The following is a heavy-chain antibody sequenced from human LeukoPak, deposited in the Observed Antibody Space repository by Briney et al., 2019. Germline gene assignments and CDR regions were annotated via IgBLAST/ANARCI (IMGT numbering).Heavy chain of an antibody. CDR3: ARPFSDFWSGYYSPFDS. D-gene: IGHD3-3*01. Sequence: GGSLRLSCAASGFSFSNYAMHWVRQAPGKGLEWVAVISYDGSNKYSADSGKGQFTISRDNPKNTLYLQMNGLRVEDTAVYYCARPFSDFWSGYYSPFDSWGQGTLVTVSS. J-gene: IGHJ4*02. V-gene: IGHV3-30-3*01. CDR2: ISYDGSNK. CDR1: GFSFSNYA.